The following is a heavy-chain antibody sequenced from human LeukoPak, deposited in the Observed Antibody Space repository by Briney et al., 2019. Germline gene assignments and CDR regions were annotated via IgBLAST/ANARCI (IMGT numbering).Heavy chain of an antibody. CDR2: ISISGDKI. V-gene: IGHV3-23*01. CDR3: AKEIRPNDY. J-gene: IGHJ4*02. CDR1: GFTFSNSA. Sequence: GSLILSCEVSGFTFSNSAMSWVRQPPGKGLEWLSSISISGDKILYADSVKGRFTISRDNSKNTLYLQMNSLRDEDTAVYYCAKEIRPNDYWGQGTLVIVSS.